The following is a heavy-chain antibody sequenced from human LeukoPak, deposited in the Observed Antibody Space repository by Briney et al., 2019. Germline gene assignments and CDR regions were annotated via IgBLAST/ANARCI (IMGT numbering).Heavy chain of an antibody. CDR2: IIPILGIA. V-gene: IGHV1-69*04. J-gene: IGHJ4*02. CDR3: ASPNCSGGSCYSDY. CDR1: GGTSSSYA. D-gene: IGHD2-15*01. Sequence: ASVKVSCKASGGTSSSYAISWVRQAPGQGLEWMGRIIPILGIANYAQKFQGRVTITADKSTSTACMELSSLRSEDTAVYYCASPNCSGGSCYSDYWGQGTLVTVSS.